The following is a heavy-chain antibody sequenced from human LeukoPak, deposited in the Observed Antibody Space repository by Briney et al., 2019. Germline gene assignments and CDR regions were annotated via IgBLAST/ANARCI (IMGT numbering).Heavy chain of an antibody. CDR3: AGSYGSGSYYKLWFDP. V-gene: IGHV4-59*01. J-gene: IGHJ5*02. D-gene: IGHD3-10*01. CDR2: IYYSGST. CDR1: GGSISSYY. Sequence: SETLSLTCTVSGGSISSYYWSWIRQPPGKGLEWIGYIYYSGSTNYKPSLKSRVTISVDTSKNQFSLKLSSVTAADTAVYYCAGSYGSGSYYKLWFDPWGQGTLVTVSS.